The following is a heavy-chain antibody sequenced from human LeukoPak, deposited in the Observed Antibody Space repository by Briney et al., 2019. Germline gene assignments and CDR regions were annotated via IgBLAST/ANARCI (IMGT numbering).Heavy chain of an antibody. J-gene: IGHJ4*02. D-gene: IGHD2/OR15-2a*01. CDR1: GFTFNTYW. CDR2: ISPYNGNT. CDR3: SRDVTTGIPRGPYFFHY. V-gene: IGHV1-18*01. Sequence: ASVKVSCKASGFTFNTYWFNWLRQAPGQGPEWMGFISPYNGNTNHAQKIQGRLTMTRDISRSTAYMELRTLRCDDTAVYYFSRDVTTGIPRGPYFFHYWGQGTLVTVSS.